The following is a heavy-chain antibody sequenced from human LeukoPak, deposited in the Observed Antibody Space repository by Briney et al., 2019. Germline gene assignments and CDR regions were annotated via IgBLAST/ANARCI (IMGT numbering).Heavy chain of an antibody. D-gene: IGHD3-16*01. CDR2: INHSGST. Sequence: SETLSLTCAVYGGSFSGYYWSWIRQPPGKGLEWIGEINHSGSTNYNPSLKSRVTISVDTSKNQFSLKLSSVTAADTAVYYCARKGVTMLNHYYYYYGMDVWGQGTTVTVSS. J-gene: IGHJ6*02. CDR1: GGSFSGYY. CDR3: ARKGVTMLNHYYYYYGMDV. V-gene: IGHV4-34*01.